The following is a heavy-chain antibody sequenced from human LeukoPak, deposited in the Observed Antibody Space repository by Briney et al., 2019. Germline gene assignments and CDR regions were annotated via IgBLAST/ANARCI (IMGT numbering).Heavy chain of an antibody. V-gene: IGHV3-7*01. CDR3: ARDGRPPLRYSGYD. J-gene: IGHJ4*02. D-gene: IGHD5-12*01. CDR2: IKQDGSEK. Sequence: PGGSLRLSCAASGFTFSSYWMSWVRQAPGKGLEWVANIKQDGSEKYYVDSVKGRFTISRDNAKNSLYLQMNSLRAEDTAVYYCARDGRPPLRYSGYDWGQGTLVTASS. CDR1: GFTFSSYW.